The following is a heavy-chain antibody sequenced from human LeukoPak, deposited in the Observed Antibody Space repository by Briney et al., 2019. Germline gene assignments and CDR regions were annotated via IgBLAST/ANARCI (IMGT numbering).Heavy chain of an antibody. CDR2: ISSSSSTI. Sequence: GGSLRLSCAASGFTLSSYSMNWVRQAPGKGLEWVSYISSSSSTIYYADSVKGRFTISRDNAKNSLDLQMSSLRAEDTGVYYCARSSSDVWGQGTTVTVSS. D-gene: IGHD6-6*01. CDR3: ARSSSDV. V-gene: IGHV3-48*01. J-gene: IGHJ6*02. CDR1: GFTLSSYS.